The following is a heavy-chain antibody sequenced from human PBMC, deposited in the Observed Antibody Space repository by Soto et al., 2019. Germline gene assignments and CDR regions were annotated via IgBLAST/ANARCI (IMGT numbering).Heavy chain of an antibody. CDR3: ARPEGTTYTYYQYGMDV. CDR2: IDPSGGST. J-gene: IGHJ6*02. V-gene: IGHV1-46*01. CDR1: GYTFTNYY. Sequence: ASVKVSCKASGYTFTNYYMHWVRQAPGQGLEWMAIIDPSGGSTTYAQKFQGRVTITRDTSATTVYMELSSLRSEDTAVYYCARPEGTTYTYYQYGMDVWGQGXTVTVYS. D-gene: IGHD1-7*01.